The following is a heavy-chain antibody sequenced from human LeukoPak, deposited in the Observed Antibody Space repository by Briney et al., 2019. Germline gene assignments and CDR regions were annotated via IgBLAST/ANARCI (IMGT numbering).Heavy chain of an antibody. Sequence: GGSLRLSCAASGFTFSSYEMNWVRQAPGKGLEGVSYISSSGSTIYYADSVKGRFTISRDNAKNSLYLQMNSLRAEDTAVYYCARPAMTTPIYFDYWGQGTLVTVSS. D-gene: IGHD4-11*01. CDR3: ARPAMTTPIYFDY. J-gene: IGHJ4*02. CDR1: GFTFSSYE. V-gene: IGHV3-48*03. CDR2: ISSSGSTI.